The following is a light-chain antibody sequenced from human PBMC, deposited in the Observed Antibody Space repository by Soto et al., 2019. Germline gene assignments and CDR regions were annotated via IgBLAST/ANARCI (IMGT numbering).Light chain of an antibody. J-gene: IGKJ4*01. CDR2: DAS. CDR3: QQRSNWPLT. V-gene: IGKV3-11*01. Sequence: EIVLTQSPATLSLSPGERATLFCRASQSVSSYLAWYQQKPGQAPRLLIYDASNRATGIPARFSGSGSGTDFTRTISSLEPEDFAVYYCQQRSNWPLTFGGGTKVEIK. CDR1: QSVSSY.